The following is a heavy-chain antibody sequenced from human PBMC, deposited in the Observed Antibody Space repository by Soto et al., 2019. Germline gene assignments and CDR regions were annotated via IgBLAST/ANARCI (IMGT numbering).Heavy chain of an antibody. CDR2: IYYSGST. Sequence: SETLSLTCTVSGGSISSGDYYWSWIRQPPGKGLEWIGYIYYSGSTYYNPSLKSRVTISVDTSKNQFSLKLSSVTAADTAVYYCASLNRTYYYDSGGPWEFDIWGQGTMVTLAS. D-gene: IGHD3-22*01. CDR3: ASLNRTYYYDSGGPWEFDI. CDR1: GGSISSGDYY. V-gene: IGHV4-30-4*01. J-gene: IGHJ3*02.